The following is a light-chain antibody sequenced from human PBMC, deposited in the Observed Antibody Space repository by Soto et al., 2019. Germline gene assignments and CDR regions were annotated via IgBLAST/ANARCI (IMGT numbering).Light chain of an antibody. V-gene: IGLV2-14*02. CDR2: EGS. Sequence: QSALTQPASVSGSPGQSITISCTGASSDVGSYNLVSWYQQHPGKAPKLMIYEGSKRPSGVSNRFSGSKSGNTASLTISGLQTEDEGDYYCSSYTISNTWVFGGGTKLTVL. CDR3: SSYTISNTWV. CDR1: SSDVGSYNL. J-gene: IGLJ3*02.